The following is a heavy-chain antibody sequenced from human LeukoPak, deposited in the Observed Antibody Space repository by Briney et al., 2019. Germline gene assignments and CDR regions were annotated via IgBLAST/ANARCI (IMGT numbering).Heavy chain of an antibody. CDR2: IRYDGSNK. Sequence: GGSLRLSCAASGFSFSRYDIHWVRQAPGKGLEWVAFIRYDGSNKNYADSVKGRFTISRDNFMSAVYLQMNSLRAEDTAVYYCAKDRQTITIFGVVNTPRANFDYWGQGTLVTVSS. CDR3: AKDRQTITIFGVVNTPRANFDY. V-gene: IGHV3-30*02. J-gene: IGHJ4*02. CDR1: GFSFSRYD. D-gene: IGHD3-3*01.